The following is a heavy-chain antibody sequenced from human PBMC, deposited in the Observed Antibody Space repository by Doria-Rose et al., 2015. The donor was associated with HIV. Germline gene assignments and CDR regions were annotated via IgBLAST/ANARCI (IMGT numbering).Heavy chain of an antibody. Sequence: VQLQESGGGLVRPGGSLRLSCATSGFTFSSHRINWVRQAPGKGLEWVSSISSTSAYINYADSVRGRFTISRDNARNSLYLQMDSLRAEDTAIYYCATVVTLDYWVQGTLVTVSS. CDR2: ISSTSAYI. V-gene: IGHV3-21*01. D-gene: IGHD5-18*01. J-gene: IGHJ4*02. CDR1: GFTFSSHR. CDR3: ATVVTLDY.